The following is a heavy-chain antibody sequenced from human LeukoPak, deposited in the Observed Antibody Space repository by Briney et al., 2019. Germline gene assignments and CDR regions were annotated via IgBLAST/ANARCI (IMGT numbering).Heavy chain of an antibody. Sequence: GRSLRLSCAASGFTFSSYGMHWVRQAPGRGLEWVAFISYDGSIKKYADSVKGRFTISRDNSKNTLYLQMNSLRAEDTAVYYCAKDSFDYWGQGTLVTVSS. CDR1: GFTFSSYG. J-gene: IGHJ4*02. V-gene: IGHV3-30*18. CDR2: ISYDGSIK. CDR3: AKDSFDY.